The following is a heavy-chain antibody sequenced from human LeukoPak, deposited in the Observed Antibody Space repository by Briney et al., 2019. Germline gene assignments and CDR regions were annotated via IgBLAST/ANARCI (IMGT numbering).Heavy chain of an antibody. Sequence: PSETLSLTCTVPGHSIRSSSDYSGWIRQPPGKGLEWIGSIYYSGSTNYNPSLKSRVTISVDTSKNQFSLKLSSVTAADTAVYYCAREPIGGSGSWGQGTLVTVSS. V-gene: IGHV4-39*07. D-gene: IGHD3-10*01. CDR1: GHSIRSSSDY. CDR2: IYYSGST. J-gene: IGHJ4*02. CDR3: AREPIGGSGS.